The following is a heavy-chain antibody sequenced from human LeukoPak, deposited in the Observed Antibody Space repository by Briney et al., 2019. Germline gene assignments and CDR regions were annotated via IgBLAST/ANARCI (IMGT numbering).Heavy chain of an antibody. CDR1: GITFSKVW. V-gene: IGHV3-48*04. J-gene: IGHJ1*01. D-gene: IGHD6-13*01. CDR3: ARGGHFSSYKEYFHN. Sequence: GALRLSCAASGITFSKVWMSWVRQAPGKGLEWIAHISGSGATIYYADSVKGRFTISRDDAKNSVYLQMNSLRAEDTAVYSCARGGHFSSYKEYFHNWGQGTLVSVSS. CDR2: ISGSGATI.